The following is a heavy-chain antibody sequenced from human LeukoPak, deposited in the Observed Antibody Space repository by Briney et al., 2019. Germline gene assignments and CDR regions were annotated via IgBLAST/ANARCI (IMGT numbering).Heavy chain of an antibody. CDR1: GYTFTSYD. CDR2: MNPNSGNT. Sequence: ASVKVSCKASGYTFTSYDINWVRQATGQGLEWMGWMNPNSGNTGYAQKFQGRVTMTRNTSISTAYMALSSLRSEDTAVYYCARETPGEIAVAANGYFDYWGQGTLVTVSS. D-gene: IGHD6-19*01. V-gene: IGHV1-8*01. J-gene: IGHJ4*02. CDR3: ARETPGEIAVAANGYFDY.